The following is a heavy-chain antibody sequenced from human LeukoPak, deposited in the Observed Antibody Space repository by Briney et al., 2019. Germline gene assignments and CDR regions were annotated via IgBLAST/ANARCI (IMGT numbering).Heavy chain of an antibody. J-gene: IGHJ2*01. CDR3: ARGWDYYWYFDL. CDR2: ITSSGSTI. CDR1: GFAFNSYE. V-gene: IGHV3-48*03. D-gene: IGHD1-26*01. Sequence: PGGSLRLSCAASGFAFNSYEMHWVRQAPGKGLEGISHITSSGSTIYYADSVKGRFTISRDNAKNSLYLQMNSLRAEDTAVYYCARGWDYYWYFDLWGRGTLITVSS.